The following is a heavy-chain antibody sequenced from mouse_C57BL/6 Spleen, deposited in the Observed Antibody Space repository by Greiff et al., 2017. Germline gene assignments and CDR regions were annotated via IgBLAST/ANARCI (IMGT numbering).Heavy chain of an antibody. CDR1: GYTFTSYW. CDR3: ARREEFITTVVEDY. J-gene: IGHJ2*01. D-gene: IGHD1-1*01. CDR2: IDPSDSYT. Sequence: QVQLQQPGAELVKPGASVKLSCKASGYTFTSYWMQWVKQRPGQGLEWIGEIDPSDSYTNYNQKFKGKATLTVDTSSSTAYMQLSSLTSEDSAVYYCARREEFITTVVEDYWGQGTTLTVSS. V-gene: IGHV1-50*01.